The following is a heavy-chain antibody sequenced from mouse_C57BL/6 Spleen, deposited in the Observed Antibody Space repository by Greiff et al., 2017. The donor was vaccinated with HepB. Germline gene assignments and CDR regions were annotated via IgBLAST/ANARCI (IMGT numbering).Heavy chain of an antibody. CDR2: IRNKANGYTT. V-gene: IGHV7-3*01. Sequence: DVKLQESGGGLVQPGGSLSLSCAASGFTFTDYYMSWVRQPPGKALEWLGFIRNKANGYTTEYSASVKGRFTISRDNSQSILYLQMNALRAEDSATYYCARRVGGTFDYWGQGTTLTVSS. CDR1: GFTFTDYY. CDR3: ARRVGGTFDY. J-gene: IGHJ2*01. D-gene: IGHD1-1*02.